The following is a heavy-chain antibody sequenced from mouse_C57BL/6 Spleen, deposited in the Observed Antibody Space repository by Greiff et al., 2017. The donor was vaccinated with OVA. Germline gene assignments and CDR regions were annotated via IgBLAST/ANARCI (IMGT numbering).Heavy chain of an antibody. CDR2: IDPSDSYT. CDR3: ARNEAWFAY. CDR1: GYTFTSYW. V-gene: IGHV1-50*01. Sequence: VQLQQPGAELVKPGASVKLSCKASGYTFTSYWMQWVKQRPGQGLEWIGEIDPSDSYTNYNQKFKGKATLTVDTSSSTAYMQLISLTSEDSAFYYCARNEAWFAYWGQGTLVTVSA. J-gene: IGHJ3*01.